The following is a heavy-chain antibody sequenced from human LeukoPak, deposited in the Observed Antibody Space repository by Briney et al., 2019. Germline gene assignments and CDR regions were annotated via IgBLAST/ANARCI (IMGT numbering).Heavy chain of an antibody. V-gene: IGHV4-34*01. CDR3: ARGQARYNTFRY. D-gene: IGHD1-14*01. CDR1: GGSFSGYY. J-gene: IGHJ4*02. CDR2: INHSGST. Sequence: SETLSLTCAVYGGSFSGYYWSWIRQPPGKGLEWIGEINHSGSTNYNPSLKSRVTISVDTSKNQFSLKLSSVTAADTAVYYCARGQARYNTFRYWGQGTLVTVSS.